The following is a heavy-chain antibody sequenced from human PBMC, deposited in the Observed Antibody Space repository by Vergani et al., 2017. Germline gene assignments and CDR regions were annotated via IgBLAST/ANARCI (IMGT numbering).Heavy chain of an antibody. D-gene: IGHD6-13*01. CDR3: ASSSGTHLVYYMDV. V-gene: IGHV5-51*01. Sequence: EVQLVPSGAEVKKPGESLKISCKGSGYSFTSYLIGWVRQMPVKGLEWMGIIYPGDSDTRYSPSFEVQVTISADMSISTSYLQWSSLKASDTAMYYCASSSGTHLVYYMDVWGKGTTVTVSS. J-gene: IGHJ6*03. CDR2: IYPGDSDT. CDR1: GYSFTSYL.